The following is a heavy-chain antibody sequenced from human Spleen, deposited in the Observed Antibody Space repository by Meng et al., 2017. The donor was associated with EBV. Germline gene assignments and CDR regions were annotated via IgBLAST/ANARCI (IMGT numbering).Heavy chain of an antibody. Sequence: QVQLVQSGAEMKKPGASVKVSCKASGYTFNTYAITWVRQAPGQGLEWMGRISAYDAKTKYPQRLQGRVTMTTDTSTRTTYMELRSLRSDDTAVYYCARERGSSWYRDYWGQGTLVTVSS. D-gene: IGHD6-13*01. CDR1: GYTFNTYA. V-gene: IGHV1-18*01. J-gene: IGHJ4*02. CDR2: ISAYDAKT. CDR3: ARERGSSWYRDY.